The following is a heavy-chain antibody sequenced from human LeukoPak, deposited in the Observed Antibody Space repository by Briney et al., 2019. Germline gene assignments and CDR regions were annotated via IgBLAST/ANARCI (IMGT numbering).Heavy chain of an antibody. Sequence: ASVTVSCKASGYTFTGYYMHWVRQAPGQGLEWMGWIYPNSGGTNHAQKFQGRVTMTRDTSISTAYMELSRLRSDDTAVYYCARDGHSGGAFDIWGLGTMVTVSS. CDR3: ARDGHSGGAFDI. CDR1: GYTFTGYY. D-gene: IGHD2-15*01. J-gene: IGHJ3*02. CDR2: IYPNSGGT. V-gene: IGHV1-2*02.